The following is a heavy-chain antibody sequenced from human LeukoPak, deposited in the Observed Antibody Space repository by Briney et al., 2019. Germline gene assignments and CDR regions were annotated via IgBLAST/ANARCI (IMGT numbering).Heavy chain of an antibody. CDR2: INHSGST. CDR1: GGSFSGYY. CDR3: ARVVGSAVAAVTYFDY. Sequence: SETLSLTCAVYGGSFSGYYWSWIRQPPGKGLEWIGEINHSGSTNYNPSLKSRVTISVDTSKNQFSLKLSSVTAADTAVYYCARVVGSAVAAVTYFDYWGQGTLVTVSS. D-gene: IGHD6-19*01. J-gene: IGHJ4*02. V-gene: IGHV4-34*01.